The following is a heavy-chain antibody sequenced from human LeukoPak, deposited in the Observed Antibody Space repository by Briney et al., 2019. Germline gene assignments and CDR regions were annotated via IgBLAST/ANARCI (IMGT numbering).Heavy chain of an antibody. D-gene: IGHD3-3*01. J-gene: IGHJ3*02. CDR1: GYTFTGYY. Sequence: ASVKVSCKASGYTFTGYYMHWVRQAPGQGLEWMGWINPNSGGTNYAQKFQGRVTMTRDTSISTAYMELSRLRSDDTAVYYCARAERFLEWLLLPPDAFDIWGQGTMVTVSS. CDR2: INPNSGGT. CDR3: ARAERFLEWLLLPPDAFDI. V-gene: IGHV1-2*02.